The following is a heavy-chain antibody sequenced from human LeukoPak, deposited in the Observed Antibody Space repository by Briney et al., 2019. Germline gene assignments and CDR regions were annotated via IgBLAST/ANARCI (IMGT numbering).Heavy chain of an antibody. Sequence: GGSLRLSCAASGFTFSNARMNWVRQAPGKGLEWVGRIKSKTDGGTTDYAAPVKGRFTISRDDSKNTLYLQMNSLKTEDTAVYYCTTETTNCSGGSCYSGPFDYWGQGTLVTVSS. V-gene: IGHV3-15*07. CDR3: TTETTNCSGGSCYSGPFDY. CDR1: GFTFSNAR. J-gene: IGHJ4*02. CDR2: IKSKTDGGTT. D-gene: IGHD2-15*01.